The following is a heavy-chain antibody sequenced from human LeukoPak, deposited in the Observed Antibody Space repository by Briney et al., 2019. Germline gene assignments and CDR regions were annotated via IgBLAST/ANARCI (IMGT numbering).Heavy chain of an antibody. CDR1: GFTFNNYA. CDR2: ISATGDNT. V-gene: IGHV3-23*01. CDR3: AATYYDILTGYFRPQPNDAFDI. J-gene: IGHJ3*02. Sequence: PGGSLRLSCAASGFTFNNYAMTWVRQGPGRGLQWVSTISATGDNTNYADSVKGRFTISRDNSKNTLYLQMNSLRAGDTAVYYCAATYYDILTGYFRPQPNDAFDIWGQGTMVTVSS. D-gene: IGHD3-9*01.